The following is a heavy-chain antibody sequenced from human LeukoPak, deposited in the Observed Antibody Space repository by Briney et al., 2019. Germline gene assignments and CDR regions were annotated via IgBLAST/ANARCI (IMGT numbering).Heavy chain of an antibody. CDR1: GGSISSYY. V-gene: IGHV4-59*01. D-gene: IGHD6-13*01. CDR2: IYYSGST. Sequence: SETLSLTCTVSGGSISSYYWSWIRQPPGKGLEWIGYIYYSGSTNYSPSLKSRVTISVDTSKNQFSLKLSSVTAADTAVYYCASYIAALDYWGQGTLVTVSS. J-gene: IGHJ4*02. CDR3: ASYIAALDY.